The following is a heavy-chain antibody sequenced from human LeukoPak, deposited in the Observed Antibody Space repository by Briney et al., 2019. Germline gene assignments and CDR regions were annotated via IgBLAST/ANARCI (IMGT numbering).Heavy chain of an antibody. CDR3: AKVGVAGSFDY. Sequence: GGSLRLSCAASGFTFSSYSMNWVRQAPGKGLEWVSYISSSSSTIYYADSVKGRFTISRDNAKNSLYLQMNSLRAEDTAVYYCAKVGVAGSFDYWGQGTLVTVSS. CDR1: GFTFSSYS. V-gene: IGHV3-48*01. CDR2: ISSSSSTI. D-gene: IGHD6-19*01. J-gene: IGHJ4*02.